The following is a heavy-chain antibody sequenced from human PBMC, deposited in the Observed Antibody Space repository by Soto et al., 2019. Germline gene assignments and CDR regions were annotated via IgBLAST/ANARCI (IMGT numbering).Heavy chain of an antibody. CDR1: GASISSGGYY. D-gene: IGHD3-10*01. J-gene: IGHJ4*02. Sequence: QVQLQESGPGLVKPSQTLSLTCTVSGASISSGGYYWSWIRQHPGKGLEWIGYISYSGSTYYNPSLTSRVTISVDTSKNQFSLKLSSVTAADTAVYYCARDRPNRSGSYYKTQYYFDYWGQGTLVTVSS. V-gene: IGHV4-31*03. CDR3: ARDRPNRSGSYYKTQYYFDY. CDR2: ISYSGST.